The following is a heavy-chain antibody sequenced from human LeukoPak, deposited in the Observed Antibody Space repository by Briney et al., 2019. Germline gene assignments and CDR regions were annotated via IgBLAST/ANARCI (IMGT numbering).Heavy chain of an antibody. CDR1: GGSFSGYY. D-gene: IGHD2-2*01. J-gene: IGHJ3*02. CDR2: INHSGST. V-gene: IGHV4-34*01. Sequence: SETVSLTCAVYGGSFSGYYWSWIRQPPGKGLEWIGEINHSGSTNYNPSLKSRVTISVDTSKNQFSLKLSSVTAADTAVYYCARELRYCSSTSCTTDLGAFDIWGQGTMVTVSS. CDR3: ARELRYCSSTSCTTDLGAFDI.